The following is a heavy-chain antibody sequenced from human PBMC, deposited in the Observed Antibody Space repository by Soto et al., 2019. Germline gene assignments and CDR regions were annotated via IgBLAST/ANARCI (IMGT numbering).Heavy chain of an antibody. CDR2: INSDGSST. Sequence: GGSLRLSCAASGFTFSSYWMHWVRQAPGKGLVWVSRINSDGSSTSYADSVKGRFTISRDNAKNTLYLQMNSLRAEDTAVYYCARGLAGNPIVVGGGMDVWGQGTTVTV. J-gene: IGHJ6*02. D-gene: IGHD1-26*01. V-gene: IGHV3-74*01. CDR3: ARGLAGNPIVVGGGMDV. CDR1: GFTFSSYW.